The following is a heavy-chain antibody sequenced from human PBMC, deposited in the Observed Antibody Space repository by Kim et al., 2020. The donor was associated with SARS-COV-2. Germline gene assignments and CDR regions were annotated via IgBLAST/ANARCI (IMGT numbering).Heavy chain of an antibody. D-gene: IGHD4-17*01. V-gene: IGHV3-21*01. CDR2: YI. Sequence: YIYYADSVKGRFTISRDNAKNSLYLQMNSLRAEDTTVYYCARGDYGDYAYWGQGTLVTVSS. J-gene: IGHJ4*02. CDR3: ARGDYGDYAY.